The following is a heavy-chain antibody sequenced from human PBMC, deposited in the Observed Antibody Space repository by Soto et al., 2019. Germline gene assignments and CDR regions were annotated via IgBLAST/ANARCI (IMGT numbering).Heavy chain of an antibody. V-gene: IGHV1-69*06. CDR2: VIPMSGSS. J-gene: IGHJ4*02. CDR3: ARSGYSGYNDY. Sequence: SVKVSCKASGGTFSTYVISWVRQAPGQGLEWMGRVIPMSGSSNYAQKFQGRVTITADKDTSIAYMEVRSLRSEDTAVYYCARSGYSGYNDYWGQGTLVTVSS. D-gene: IGHD5-12*01. CDR1: GGTFSTYV.